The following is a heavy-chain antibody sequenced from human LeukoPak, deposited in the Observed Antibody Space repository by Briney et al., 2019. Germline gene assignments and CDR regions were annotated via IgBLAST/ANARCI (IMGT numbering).Heavy chain of an antibody. CDR3: ARDAVTYTGGGDY. Sequence: PSETLSLTCTVSGYSISSGYYWGWIRQPPGKGLEWIGSIYHSGSTYYNPSLKSRVTISVDTSKNQFSLKLSSVTAADMAVYYCARDAVTYTGGGDYWGQGTLVTVSS. CDR2: IYHSGST. V-gene: IGHV4-38-2*02. D-gene: IGHD3-16*01. CDR1: GYSISSGYY. J-gene: IGHJ4*02.